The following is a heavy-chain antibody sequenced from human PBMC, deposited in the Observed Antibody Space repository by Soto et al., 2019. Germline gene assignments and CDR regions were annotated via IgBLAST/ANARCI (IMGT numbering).Heavy chain of an antibody. D-gene: IGHD6-19*01. CDR2: IYYLGNT. V-gene: IGHV4-39*07. CDR3: ARGGTSGGIALAGDFDY. J-gene: IGHJ4*02. Sequence: SETLSLTCTVSGGSISSGSSYWGWIRQPPGKGLEWVGSIYYLGNTYYNPSLGGRVSISVDTSKNQFSLKLSSVTAADTAVYYCARGGTSGGIALAGDFDYWGQGPLVTLSS. CDR1: GGSISSGSSY.